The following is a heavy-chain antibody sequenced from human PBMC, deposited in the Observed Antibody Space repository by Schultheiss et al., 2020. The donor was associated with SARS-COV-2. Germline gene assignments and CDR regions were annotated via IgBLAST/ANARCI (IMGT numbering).Heavy chain of an antibody. Sequence: SETLSLTCTVSGGSISSYYWSWIRQPPGKGLEWIGYIYYSGSTNYNPSLKSRVTISVDTSKNQFSLKLSSVTAADTAVYYCARLQEGRYDYVWGATGFDPWGQGTLVTVSS. V-gene: IGHV4-59*08. D-gene: IGHD3-16*01. J-gene: IGHJ5*02. CDR2: IYYSGST. CDR1: GGSISSYY. CDR3: ARLQEGRYDYVWGATGFDP.